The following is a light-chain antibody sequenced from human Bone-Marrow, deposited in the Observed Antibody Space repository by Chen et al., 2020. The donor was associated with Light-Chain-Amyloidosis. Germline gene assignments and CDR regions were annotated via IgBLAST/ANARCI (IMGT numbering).Light chain of an antibody. CDR2: EVT. CDR1: SSDVGGDNH. CDR3: SSYTSTNTLV. Sequence: QSALTQPASVSASPGQSITISCTGTSSDVGGDNHVSWYQQHPDKAPKLMIYEVTNRPSWVPDRFSGSKSDNTASLTISGLQTEDEADYFCSSYTSTNTLVFGSGTRVTVL. V-gene: IGLV2-14*01. J-gene: IGLJ1*01.